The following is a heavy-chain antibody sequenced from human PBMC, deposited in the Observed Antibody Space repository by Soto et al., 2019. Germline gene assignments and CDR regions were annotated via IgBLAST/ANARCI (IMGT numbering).Heavy chain of an antibody. CDR2: IYPGDSDT. J-gene: IGHJ6*01. CDR1: GCSCTSYC. D-gene: IGHD2-15*01. CDR3: ARPECFSCGTRSYYYDM. Sequence: PRQDLRIPGSGSGCSCTSYCIGWLRQMPGKTLEWMGIIYPGDSDTRYSPSFQVQVTISADKSISTAYLQWRSLKASDTAMYYCARPECFSCGTRSYYYDM. V-gene: IGHV5-51*01.